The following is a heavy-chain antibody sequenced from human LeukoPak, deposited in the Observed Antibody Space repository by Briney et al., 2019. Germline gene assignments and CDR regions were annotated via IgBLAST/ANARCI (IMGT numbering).Heavy chain of an antibody. CDR1: GGAVNTYF. V-gene: IGHV4-59*02. CDR2: IYHSGST. CDR3: ARDPTLGAFDI. Sequence: SETLSLTCTVSGGAVNTYFWHWIRQPPGKGLEWIGSIYHSGSTYYNPSLKSRVTISVDTSKNQFSLRLSSVTAADTAVYYCARDPTLGAFDIWGQGTMVTVSS. J-gene: IGHJ3*02.